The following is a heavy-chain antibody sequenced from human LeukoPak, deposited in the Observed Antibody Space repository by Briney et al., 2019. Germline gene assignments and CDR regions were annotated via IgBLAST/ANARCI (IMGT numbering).Heavy chain of an antibody. D-gene: IGHD3-22*01. Sequence: GGSLRLSCAASGFTFSSYWMSWVRQAPGKGLEWVANIKQDGSEKYYVDSVKGRFTISRDNSKNTPYLQMNSLRAEDTAVYYCAKDRDYYDSSGFAFDIWGQGTMVTVSS. CDR3: AKDRDYYDSSGFAFDI. CDR1: GFTFSSYW. J-gene: IGHJ3*02. CDR2: IKQDGSEK. V-gene: IGHV3-7*03.